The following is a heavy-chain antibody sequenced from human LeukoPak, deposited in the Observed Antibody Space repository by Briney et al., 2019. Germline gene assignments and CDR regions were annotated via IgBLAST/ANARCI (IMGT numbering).Heavy chain of an antibody. D-gene: IGHD6-19*01. CDR1: GFTFSSYG. V-gene: IGHV3-13*01. Sequence: GGSLRLSCAASGFTFSSYGMHWVRQATGKGLKWVSGIGTAGDTYYPGSVKGRFTISRENAKNSLYLQMNSLRAGDTAVYYCARAQGSGWYDYWGQGILVTVSS. CDR2: IGTAGDT. J-gene: IGHJ4*02. CDR3: ARAQGSGWYDY.